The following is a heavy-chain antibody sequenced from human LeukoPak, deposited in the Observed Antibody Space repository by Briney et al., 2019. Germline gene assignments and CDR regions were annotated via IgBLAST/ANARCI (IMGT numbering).Heavy chain of an antibody. CDR3: ARGALGYYYDSSGYYDY. Sequence: GGSLRLSCAASGFTFSSYEMNWVRQAPGKGLERVSYISSSGSTIYYADSVKGRFTISRDNAKNSLYLQMNSLRAEDTAVYYCARGALGYYYDSSGYYDYWGQGTLVTVSS. V-gene: IGHV3-48*03. J-gene: IGHJ4*02. CDR1: GFTFSSYE. D-gene: IGHD3-22*01. CDR2: ISSSGSTI.